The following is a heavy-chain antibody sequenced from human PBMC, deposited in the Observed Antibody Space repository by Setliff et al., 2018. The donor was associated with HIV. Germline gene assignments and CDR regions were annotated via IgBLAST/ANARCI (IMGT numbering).Heavy chain of an antibody. CDR2: IYYGGGT. V-gene: IGHV4-59*01. CDR1: GGSTSNYY. CDR3: ARAVIRREDRGMWTKLWSAPNHMDV. J-gene: IGHJ6*03. Sequence: KTSETLSLTCSLSGGSTSNYYWVWIRQSPGKGLEWIGHIYYGGGTYYNPSLESRVSISRDTSKNQFSLNLRDVTAGDTALYYCARAVIRREDRGMWTKLWSAPNHMDVWGKGITVTVSS. D-gene: IGHD3-10*01.